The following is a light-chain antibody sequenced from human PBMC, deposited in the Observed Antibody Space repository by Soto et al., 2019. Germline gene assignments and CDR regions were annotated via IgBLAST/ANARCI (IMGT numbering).Light chain of an antibody. J-gene: IGKJ1*01. Sequence: DIQMTQSPSSLSASVGDRVSISCRASQNIDRYLSWYQQKPGKAPELLIFAASDLQRGVPSRFGGSGSGTDFTLTISSLQREDFATYYCQQSHSYPQTFGQGTKVEI. V-gene: IGKV1-39*01. CDR3: QQSHSYPQT. CDR1: QNIDRY. CDR2: AAS.